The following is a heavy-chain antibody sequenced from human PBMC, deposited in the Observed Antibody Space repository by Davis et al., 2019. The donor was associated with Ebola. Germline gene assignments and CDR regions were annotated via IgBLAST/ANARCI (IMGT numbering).Heavy chain of an antibody. CDR2: IRSKADSYAT. Sequence: GESLKTPRAASGFTFSGSAMHWVRQASGHGLEWLGRIRSKADSYATAYAASVKGRFTISRDDSKNTAYLQMNSLKTEDTAVYYCTTLLFRVVPAAHYGMDVWGQGTTVTVSS. V-gene: IGHV3-73*01. CDR3: TTLLFRVVPAAHYGMDV. J-gene: IGHJ6*02. D-gene: IGHD2-2*01. CDR1: GFTFSGSA.